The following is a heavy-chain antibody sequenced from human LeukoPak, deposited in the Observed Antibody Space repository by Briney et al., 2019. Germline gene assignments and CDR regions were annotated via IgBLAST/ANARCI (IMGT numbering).Heavy chain of an antibody. D-gene: IGHD5-12*01. Sequence: GASVKVSCKASGYTFTGYYMHWVRQAPGQGLEWMGWIDPNSGGTNYAQKSQGRVTMTRDTSISTAYMELSRLRSDDTAVYYCARDLVATGSVFGYWGQGTLVTVSS. V-gene: IGHV1-2*02. J-gene: IGHJ4*02. CDR3: ARDLVATGSVFGY. CDR2: IDPNSGGT. CDR1: GYTFTGYY.